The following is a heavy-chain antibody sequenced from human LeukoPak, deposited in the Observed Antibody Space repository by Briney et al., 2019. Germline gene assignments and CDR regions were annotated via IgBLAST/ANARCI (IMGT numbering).Heavy chain of an antibody. D-gene: IGHD2-21*02. J-gene: IGHJ4*02. V-gene: IGHV3-7*01. CDR3: AKDIVGGGDDY. CDR1: GFTFSSYG. CDR2: IKEDGSEK. Sequence: GGSLRLSCAASGFTFSSYGMHWVRQAPGKGLEWVANIKEDGSEKKYIDSVKGRFTISRDSAKNSVYLQMSSLRAEDTAVYYCAKDIVGGGDDYWGQGTLVTVSS.